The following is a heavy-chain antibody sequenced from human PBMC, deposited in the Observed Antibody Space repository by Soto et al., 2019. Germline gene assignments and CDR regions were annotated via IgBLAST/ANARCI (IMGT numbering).Heavy chain of an antibody. D-gene: IGHD1-26*01. CDR3: ERQGAPLSQYDY. CDR2: IYYSGST. J-gene: IGHJ4*02. V-gene: IGHV4-39*01. CDR1: GGSISSSSYY. Sequence: SETLSLTCTVSGGSISSSSYYWGWIRQPPGKGLEWIGSIYYSGSTYYNPSLKSRVTISVDTSKNQFSLKLSSVTAADTAVYYCERQGAPLSQYDYWGQGTLVTVSS.